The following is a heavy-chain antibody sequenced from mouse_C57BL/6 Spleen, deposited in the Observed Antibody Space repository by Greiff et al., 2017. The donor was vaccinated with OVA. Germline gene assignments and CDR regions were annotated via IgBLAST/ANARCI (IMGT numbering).Heavy chain of an antibody. V-gene: IGHV1-53*01. D-gene: IGHD3-2*02. CDR1: GYTFTSYW. J-gene: IGHJ2*01. Sequence: QVHVKQSGTELVKPGASVKLSCKASGYTFTSYWMHWVKQRPGQGLEWIGNINPSNGGTNYNEKFKSKATLTVDKSSSTAYMQLSSLTSEDSAVYYCARSQLRDRVYFDYWGQGTTLTVSS. CDR3: ARSQLRDRVYFDY. CDR2: INPSNGGT.